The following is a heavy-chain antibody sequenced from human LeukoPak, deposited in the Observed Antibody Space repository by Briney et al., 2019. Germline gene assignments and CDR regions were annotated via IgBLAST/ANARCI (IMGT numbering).Heavy chain of an antibody. D-gene: IGHD3-22*01. CDR3: AKGEYYDSSGYVDY. CDR2: ISGSGGST. J-gene: IGHJ4*02. CDR1: GFTVSSNY. V-gene: IGHV3-23*01. Sequence: GGSLRLSCAASGFTVSSNYMSWVRQAPGKGLEWVSAISGSGGSTYYADSVKGRFTISRDNSKNTLYLQMNSLRAEDTAVYYCAKGEYYDSSGYVDYWGQGTLVTVSS.